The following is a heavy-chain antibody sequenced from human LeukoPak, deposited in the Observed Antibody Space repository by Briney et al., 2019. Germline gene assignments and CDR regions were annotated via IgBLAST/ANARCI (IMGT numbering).Heavy chain of an antibody. J-gene: IGHJ4*02. CDR1: GFPVSSNY. V-gene: IGHV3-53*01. D-gene: IGHD1-1*01. CDR2: IYSGGST. Sequence: GGSLRLSCAASGFPVSSNYMSWVRQAPGKGLEWVSVIYSGGSTYYADSVKGRFTISRDNSKNTLYLQMNSLRAEDTAVYYCARERPQLGTGTSWGFDYWGQGTLVTVSS. CDR3: ARERPQLGTGTSWGFDY.